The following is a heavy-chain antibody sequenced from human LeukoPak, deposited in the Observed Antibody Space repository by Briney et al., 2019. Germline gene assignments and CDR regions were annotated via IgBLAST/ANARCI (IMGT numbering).Heavy chain of an antibody. Sequence: SGGSLRLSCAASGFTFSSYAMSWVRQAPGKGLEWVSAISGSGGSTYYADSVKGRFTISRDNAKNTLYLLMSSLRAEDTALYYCARDRGGLGPTTLDHWGQGTLVTVSS. CDR1: GFTFSSYA. J-gene: IGHJ4*02. CDR2: ISGSGGST. D-gene: IGHD1-26*01. V-gene: IGHV3-23*01. CDR3: ARDRGGLGPTTLDH.